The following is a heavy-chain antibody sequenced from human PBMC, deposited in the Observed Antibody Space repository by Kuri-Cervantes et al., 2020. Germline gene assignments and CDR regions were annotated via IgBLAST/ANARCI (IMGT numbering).Heavy chain of an antibody. Sequence: GSLRLSCAASGFTFSSYGMHWVRQAPGKGLEWVSSISSSSSYIYYADSVKGRFTISRDNAKNSLYLQMNSLRAEDTAVYYCARDQDSSGYYYPPYFDYWGQGTLVTVSS. D-gene: IGHD3-22*01. CDR3: ARDQDSSGYYYPPYFDY. CDR2: ISSSSSYI. CDR1: GFTFSSYG. J-gene: IGHJ4*02. V-gene: IGHV3-21*01.